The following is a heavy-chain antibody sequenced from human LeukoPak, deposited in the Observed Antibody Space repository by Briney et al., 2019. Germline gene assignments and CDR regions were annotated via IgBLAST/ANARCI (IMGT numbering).Heavy chain of an antibody. V-gene: IGHV3-30-3*02. J-gene: IGHJ4*02. D-gene: IGHD2-2*01. CDR1: GFTFSSYA. CDR3: AKDLPAAYFDY. Sequence: GGSLRLSCAASGFTFSSYAMHWVRQAPGKGLEWVAVISYDGSNNYYADSVKGRFTISRDNSRTTLYLQMNSLRAEDTAVYHCAKDLPAAYFDYWGQGTLVTVSS. CDR2: ISYDGSNN.